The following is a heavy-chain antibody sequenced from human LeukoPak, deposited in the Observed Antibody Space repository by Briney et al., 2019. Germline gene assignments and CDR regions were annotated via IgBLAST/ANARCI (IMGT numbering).Heavy chain of an antibody. CDR3: ARGHCSGGNCYLRLDY. Sequence: GESLKISCKGSGYSFTSYWIGWVRQMPGKGLEWMGIIYPGDSDTRYSPSFQGRVTISADKSISTAYLQWSSLRVSDTAMYYCARGHCSGGNCYLRLDYWGQGTLVTVSS. D-gene: IGHD2-15*01. CDR1: GYSFTSYW. J-gene: IGHJ4*02. V-gene: IGHV5-51*01. CDR2: IYPGDSDT.